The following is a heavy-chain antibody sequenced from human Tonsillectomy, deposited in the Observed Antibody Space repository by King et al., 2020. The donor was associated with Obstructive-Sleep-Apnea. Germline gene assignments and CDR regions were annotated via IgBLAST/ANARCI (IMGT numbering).Heavy chain of an antibody. Sequence: VQLVESGGGLVQPGRSLTLSCAASGFTFDDYAMHWVRQAPGKGLEWVSGISWNSGTIGYADSVKGRFTISRDNAGNSLYLQMNSLRAEDTALYYCAKDFVGQLVSIRRFDPWGQGTLVTVSS. D-gene: IGHD6-13*01. V-gene: IGHV3-9*01. J-gene: IGHJ5*02. CDR2: ISWNSGTI. CDR3: AKDFVGQLVSIRRFDP. CDR1: GFTFDDYA.